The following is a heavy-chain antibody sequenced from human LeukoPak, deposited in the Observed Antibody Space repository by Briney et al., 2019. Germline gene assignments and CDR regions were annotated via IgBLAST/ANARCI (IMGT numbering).Heavy chain of an antibody. J-gene: IGHJ4*02. CDR2: IWYDGSNK. D-gene: IGHD3-22*01. V-gene: IGHV3-33*08. CDR1: GFAFSGYA. Sequence: GGSLRLSCSASGFAFSGYAMHWVRQAPGKGLEWVAVIWYDGSNKYYADSVKGRFTISRDNSKNTLYLQMNSLRAEDTAVYYCARDGVVVITYYFDYWGQGTLVTVSS. CDR3: ARDGVVVITYYFDY.